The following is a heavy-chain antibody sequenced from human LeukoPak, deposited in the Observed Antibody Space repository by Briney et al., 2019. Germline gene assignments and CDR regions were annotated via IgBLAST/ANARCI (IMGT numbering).Heavy chain of an antibody. J-gene: IGHJ3*02. D-gene: IGHD4-17*01. CDR2: IWYDGSNK. Sequence: GGSLRLSCAASGFTFSSYGMHWVRQAPGKGLEWVAVIWYDGSNKYYADSVKGRFTISRDNSKNTLYLQMNSLRAEDTAVYYCAKEPGPTVTAHNAFDIWGQGTMVTVSS. CDR3: AKEPGPTVTAHNAFDI. CDR1: GFTFSSYG. V-gene: IGHV3-30*02.